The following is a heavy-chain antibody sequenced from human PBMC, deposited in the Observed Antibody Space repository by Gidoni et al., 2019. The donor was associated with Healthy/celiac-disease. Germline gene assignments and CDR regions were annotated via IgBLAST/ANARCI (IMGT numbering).Heavy chain of an antibody. V-gene: IGHV4-39*07. D-gene: IGHD3-9*01. Sequence: QLQLQESGPGLVKPSETLSLTCTVSGGSIRSSSYYWGWIRQPPGKGLEWIGSIYYSGSTYYNPTLKSRVTISVDTSKNQFSLKLSSVTAADTAVYYCARVQYYDILTGYYIHNYWGQGTLVTVSS. J-gene: IGHJ4*02. CDR2: IYYSGST. CDR1: GGSIRSSSYY. CDR3: ARVQYYDILTGYYIHNY.